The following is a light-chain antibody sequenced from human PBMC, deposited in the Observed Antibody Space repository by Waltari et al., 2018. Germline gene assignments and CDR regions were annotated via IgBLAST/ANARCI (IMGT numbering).Light chain of an antibody. J-gene: IGLJ1*01. CDR3: QVWDTSIDRSV. CDR2: YYR. V-gene: IGLV3-21*04. Sequence: SYVLTQAPSVSVAPGETARITCGGNHIADKNVQWYQQKPGTAPVLVILYYRDRPSGIPERFSGSKSGNTATLTISRAEAEEEADYYCQVWDTSIDRSVFGTGTKVTVL. CDR1: HIADKN.